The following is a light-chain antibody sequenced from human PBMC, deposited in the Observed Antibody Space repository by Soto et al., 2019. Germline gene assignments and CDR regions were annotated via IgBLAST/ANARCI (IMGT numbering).Light chain of an antibody. V-gene: IGLV2-23*02. J-gene: IGLJ1*01. Sequence: QSALTQPASVSGSPGQSITISCTGTSSDVGSHNLVSWYQEHPDKAPKLMIYEVSKRPSGVSNRFSGSKSGNTASLTISGLQAEDEADYYCCSYAGTCTFYVFGTGTKLTVL. CDR3: CSYAGTCTFYV. CDR1: SSDVGSHNL. CDR2: EVS.